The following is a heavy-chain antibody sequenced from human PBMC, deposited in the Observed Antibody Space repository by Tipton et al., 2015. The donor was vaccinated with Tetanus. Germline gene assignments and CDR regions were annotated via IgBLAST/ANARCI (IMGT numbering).Heavy chain of an antibody. V-gene: IGHV4-39*01. CDR1: GGSISSSSYY. Sequence: TLSLTCTVSGGSISSSSYYWGWIRQPPGKGLEWIGSIYYSGSTYYNPSLKSRVTISVDTSKNQFSLKLSSVTAADTAVYYCARQAMITFGGVIWGQGTLVTVSS. CDR2: IYYSGST. D-gene: IGHD3-16*01. J-gene: IGHJ4*02. CDR3: ARQAMITFGGVI.